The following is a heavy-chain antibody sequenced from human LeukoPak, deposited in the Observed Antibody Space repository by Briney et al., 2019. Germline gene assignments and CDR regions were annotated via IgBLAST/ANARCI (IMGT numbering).Heavy chain of an antibody. V-gene: IGHV5-51*01. CDR3: ARPYSSGWYRAGDAFDI. Sequence: GESLKISCKGSGYTFTNYWIGWVRQMPGKGLEWMGIIYPGDSDTRYSPSFQGQVTISADKSISTAYLQWSSLKASDTAMYYCARPYSSGWYRAGDAFDIWGQGTMVTVSS. D-gene: IGHD6-19*01. J-gene: IGHJ3*02. CDR1: GYTFTNYW. CDR2: IYPGDSDT.